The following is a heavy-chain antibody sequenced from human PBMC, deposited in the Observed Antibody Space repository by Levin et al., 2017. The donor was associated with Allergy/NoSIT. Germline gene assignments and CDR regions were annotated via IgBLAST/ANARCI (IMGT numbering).Heavy chain of an antibody. CDR2: IFPIFGPA. V-gene: IGHV1-69*13. CDR1: GVTSSNYA. Sequence: SSVKVSCKASGVTSSNYAITWVRQAPGQGLEWMGGIFPIFGPASYAQKFQGRVTILADESTSTSYMELNNLGFEDTAVYYCARDGVGAANFDHWGQGTLVTVSS. J-gene: IGHJ4*02. D-gene: IGHD1-26*01. CDR3: ARDGVGAANFDH.